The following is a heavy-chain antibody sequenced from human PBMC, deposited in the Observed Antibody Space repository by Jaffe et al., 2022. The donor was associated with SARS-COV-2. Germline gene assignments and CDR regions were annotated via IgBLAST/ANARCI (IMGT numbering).Heavy chain of an antibody. CDR1: GFTFSIYA. CDR2: ISASGDNT. D-gene: IGHD3-10*01. CDR3: AKDSGRWQQLGAFDI. Sequence: EVQLLESGGGLVQPGGSLRLSCAASGFTFSIYAMTWVRQAPGKGLEWVSTISASGDNTYYADSVKGRFTISRDNSKNTVYLQVNSLRAEDTAIYFCAKDSGRWQQLGAFDIWGQGTKVTVSS. V-gene: IGHV3-23*01. J-gene: IGHJ3*02.